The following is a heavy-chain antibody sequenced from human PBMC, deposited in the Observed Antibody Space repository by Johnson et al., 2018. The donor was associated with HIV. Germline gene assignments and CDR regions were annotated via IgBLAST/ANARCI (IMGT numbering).Heavy chain of an antibody. D-gene: IGHD1-1*01. J-gene: IGHJ3*02. CDR2: ISGSGGST. CDR1: GFTFSSYA. V-gene: IGHV3-23*04. Sequence: VQLVESGGGVVQPGGSLRLSCAASGFTFSSYAMSWVRQAPGKGLEWVSAISGSGGSTYYADSVKGRFTISRDNSKNTLNLQMNNLRAEDTGVYYCANPTGSDAFDIWGQGTMVTVSS. CDR3: ANPTGSDAFDI.